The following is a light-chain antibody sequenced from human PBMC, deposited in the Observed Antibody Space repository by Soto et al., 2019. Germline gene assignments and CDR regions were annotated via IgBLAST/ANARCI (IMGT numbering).Light chain of an antibody. Sequence: EIVLTQSPGTLSLSPGEGATLPCMASQSISSNYLAWYHQRPGQAPRLLIYGASSRATDIPDRFRGSGSGRDFVLNISRLERGDSGVYYCQQYSSSPRTFGQGTKV. V-gene: IGKV3-20*01. J-gene: IGKJ1*01. CDR1: QSISSNY. CDR3: QQYSSSPRT. CDR2: GAS.